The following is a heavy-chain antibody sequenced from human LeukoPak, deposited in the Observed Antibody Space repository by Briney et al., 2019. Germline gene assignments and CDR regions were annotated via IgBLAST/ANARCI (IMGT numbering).Heavy chain of an antibody. J-gene: IGHJ6*03. Sequence: ASVKVSCKASGYTFTGYYMHWVRQAPGQGLEWMGWMNPNSGNTGYAQKFQGRVTMTRNTSISTAYMELSSLRSEDTAVYYCARGQTARYFDWSKRPNYYYYYMDVWGKGTTVTISS. V-gene: IGHV1-8*02. CDR2: MNPNSGNT. CDR3: ARGQTARYFDWSKRPNYYYYYMDV. D-gene: IGHD3-9*01. CDR1: GYTFTGYY.